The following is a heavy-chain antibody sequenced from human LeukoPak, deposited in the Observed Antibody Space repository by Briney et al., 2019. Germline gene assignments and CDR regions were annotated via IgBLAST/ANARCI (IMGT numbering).Heavy chain of an antibody. V-gene: IGHV3-21*01. CDR3: ARGRETPRMDV. J-gene: IGHJ6*02. CDR2: ISSSSSYI. D-gene: IGHD1-26*01. CDR1: GFTFSSYG. Sequence: PGGSLRLSCAASGFTFSSYGMHWVRQAPGKGLEWVSSISSSSSYIYYADSVKGRFTISRDNAKNSLYLQMNSLRAEDTAVYYCARGRETPRMDVWGQGTTVTVSS.